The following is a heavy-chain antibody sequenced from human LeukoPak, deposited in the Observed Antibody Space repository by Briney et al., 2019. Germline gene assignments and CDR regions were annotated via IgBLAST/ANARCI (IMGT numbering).Heavy chain of an antibody. Sequence: GGSLRLSCVASGFAFRNYWMYWVRQGPGKGLVWLSRINPDGSTTTYADSVKGRFTISRDNAKNTLYLQMNSLRAEDTAVYYCARDMHSYYDSSGYSLWGQGTLVTVSS. CDR2: INPDGSTT. V-gene: IGHV3-74*01. CDR1: GFAFRNYW. D-gene: IGHD3-22*01. J-gene: IGHJ4*02. CDR3: ARDMHSYYDSSGYSL.